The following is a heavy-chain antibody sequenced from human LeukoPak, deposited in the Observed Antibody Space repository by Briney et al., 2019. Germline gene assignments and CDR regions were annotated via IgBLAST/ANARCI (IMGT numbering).Heavy chain of an antibody. Sequence: GGSLRLSCAASGFTFSSYGMHWVRQAPGKGLEWVAVIWYDGSNKYYADSVKGRFTISRDNSKNTLYLQMNSLRAEDTAAYYCARGGNGSGSYYIMGEGYYYYYGMDVWGKGTTVTVSS. CDR2: IWYDGSNK. CDR1: GFTFSSYG. V-gene: IGHV3-33*01. J-gene: IGHJ6*04. CDR3: ARGGNGSGSYYIMGEGYYYYYGMDV. D-gene: IGHD3-10*01.